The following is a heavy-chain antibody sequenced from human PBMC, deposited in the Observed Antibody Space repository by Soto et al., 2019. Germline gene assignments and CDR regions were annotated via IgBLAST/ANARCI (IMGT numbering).Heavy chain of an antibody. CDR2: ISDDGSNK. CDR1: GFTFSSYA. J-gene: IGHJ6*02. D-gene: IGHD3-3*01. V-gene: IGHV3-30-3*01. Sequence: GGSLRFSCAASGFTFSSYAMHWVRQAPGKGLEWVAVISDDGSNKYYADSVKGRFTISRDNSKNTLYLQMNSLRAEDTAVYYCARETYYDFWSGPYFGMDVWGQGTTVTVSS. CDR3: ARETYYDFWSGPYFGMDV.